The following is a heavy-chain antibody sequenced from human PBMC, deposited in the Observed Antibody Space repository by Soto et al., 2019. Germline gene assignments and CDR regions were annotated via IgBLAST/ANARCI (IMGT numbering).Heavy chain of an antibody. J-gene: IGHJ4*02. CDR2: IYYSGST. CDR3: ARDRGANGAYFDY. D-gene: IGHD3-10*01. Sequence: QVQLQESGPGLVKPSETLSLTCTVSGGSINSYYWSWIRQPPGKGLEWIGYIYYSGSTNYNPSLKSRVXKSXDXYKKQFSLKLNSVTAADTAVYYCARDRGANGAYFDYWGQGTLVTVSS. CDR1: GGSINSYY. V-gene: IGHV4-59*01.